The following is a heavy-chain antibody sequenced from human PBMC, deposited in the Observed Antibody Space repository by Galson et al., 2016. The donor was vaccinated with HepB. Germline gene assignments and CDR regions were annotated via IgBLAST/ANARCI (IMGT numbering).Heavy chain of an antibody. D-gene: IGHD2-2*01. J-gene: IGHJ6*02. CDR3: ARAGRRCSSTSCYYYYGMDV. CDR1: GGSISSYY. CDR2: IYYSGST. V-gene: IGHV4-59*01. Sequence: ETLSLTCTVSGGSISSYYWSWIRQPPGKGLEWIGYIYYSGSTNYNPSPKSRVTISVDTSNNQFSLKLSSVTAADTAVYYCARAGRRCSSTSCYYYYGMDVWGQGTTVTVSS.